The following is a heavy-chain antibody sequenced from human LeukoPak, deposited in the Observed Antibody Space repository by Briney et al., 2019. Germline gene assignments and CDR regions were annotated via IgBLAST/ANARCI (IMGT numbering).Heavy chain of an antibody. CDR2: FIVGAVGK. V-gene: IGHV3-23*01. J-gene: IGHJ3*02. D-gene: IGHD1-1*01. Sequence: GSLSPSSAAFGFTFTNHVMNWVRQPPGKGLEWASSFIVGAVGKNHAASVKGRFSISRDNSKNTVTLQMNSLRAEDTAVYYCAKPVPNEIWGQGTMVTVSS. CDR1: GFTFTNHV. CDR3: AKPVPNEI.